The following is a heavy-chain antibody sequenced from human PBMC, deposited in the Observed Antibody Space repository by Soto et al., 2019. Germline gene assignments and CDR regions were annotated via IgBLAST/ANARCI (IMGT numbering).Heavy chain of an antibody. CDR3: ARGGGVGVAGSAAFDM. V-gene: IGHV1-2*02. CDR1: GYPVTAYY. J-gene: IGHJ3*02. CDR2: INPATGAA. Sequence: QLHLVQSGAVVKKPGASVTVSCSASGYPVTAYYMHWVRQAPGRGLEWMGGINPATGAAKYTQTFPGRVTMARGPSPSTGFMELSGLASEDPAVFYWARGGGVGVAGSAAFDMWGQGTLVTVSS. D-gene: IGHD3-3*01.